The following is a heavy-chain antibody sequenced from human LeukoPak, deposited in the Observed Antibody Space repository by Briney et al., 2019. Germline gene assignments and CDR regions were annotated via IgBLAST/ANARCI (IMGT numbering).Heavy chain of an antibody. CDR3: ARRVFGGNCYYDY. V-gene: IGHV3-72*01. D-gene: IGHD4-23*01. J-gene: IGHJ4*02. CDR2: IRNKANSYTT. CDR1: GFTFSDHY. Sequence: PGGSLRLSCAASGFTFSDHYMDWVRQAPGKGLEWVGRIRNKANSYTTDYAASVKGRFTISRDDSRNSLCLQMNSLKTEDTAVYYCARRVFGGNCYYDYWGQGALVTVSS.